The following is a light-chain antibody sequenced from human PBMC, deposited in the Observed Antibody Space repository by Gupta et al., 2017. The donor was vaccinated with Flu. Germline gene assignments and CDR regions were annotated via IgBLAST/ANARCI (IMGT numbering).Light chain of an antibody. Sequence: LTQSPSSLYASVGDRVTSNCRASQRIRSYLKWDHQKPGNAPKLRIYTASSLQSGVRLRFSGSGSGTDFTRTCSSLQPEYFATYYCQQSYNFGGGTKVEI. V-gene: IGKV1-39*01. CDR2: TAS. CDR3: QQSYN. J-gene: IGKJ4*01. CDR1: QRIRSY.